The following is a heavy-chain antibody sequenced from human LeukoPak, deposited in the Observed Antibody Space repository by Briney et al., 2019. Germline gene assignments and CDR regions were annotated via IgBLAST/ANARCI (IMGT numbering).Heavy chain of an antibody. V-gene: IGHV3-23*01. CDR1: GFTFSSYG. D-gene: IGHD5-18*01. Sequence: PGGSLRLSCAASGFTFSSYGMSWVRQAPGKGLEWVSAISGSGGSTYYADSVKGRFTISRDNSKNTLYLQMNSLRAEDTAVYYCAKLDGYSYGYSVDYWGQGTLVTVSS. CDR2: ISGSGGST. CDR3: AKLDGYSYGYSVDY. J-gene: IGHJ4*02.